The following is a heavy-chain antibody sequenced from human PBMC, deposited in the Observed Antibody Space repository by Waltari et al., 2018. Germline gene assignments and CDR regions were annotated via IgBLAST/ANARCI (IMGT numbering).Heavy chain of an antibody. J-gene: IGHJ5*02. CDR1: GFTFSSYS. CDR3: AREILRGYDSSGYGWFDP. Sequence: EVQLVESGGGLVQPGGSLRLSCAASGFTFSSYSMNWVRQAPGKGLEWVSYISSSSSTIYYADSVKGRFTISRDNAKNSLYLQMNSLRAEDTAVYYCAREILRGYDSSGYGWFDPWGQGTLVTVSS. CDR2: ISSSSSTI. V-gene: IGHV3-48*01. D-gene: IGHD3-22*01.